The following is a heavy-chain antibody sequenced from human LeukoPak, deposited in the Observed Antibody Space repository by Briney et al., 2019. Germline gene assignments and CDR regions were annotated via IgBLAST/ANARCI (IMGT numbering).Heavy chain of an antibody. CDR1: GFTFSSYS. J-gene: IGHJ4*02. CDR2: ISSSSSYI. V-gene: IGHV3-21*01. CDR3: ARSYDSSGSLFDY. D-gene: IGHD3-22*01. Sequence: AGGSLRLSWAASGFTFSSYSMNWVRQAPGKGRGGVSSISSSSSYIYYADSVKGRFTISRDNAKNSLYLQMNSLRAEDTAVYYCARSYDSSGSLFDYWGQGTLVTVSS.